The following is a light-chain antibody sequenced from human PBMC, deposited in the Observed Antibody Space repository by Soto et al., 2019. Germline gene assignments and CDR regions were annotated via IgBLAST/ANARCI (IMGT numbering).Light chain of an antibody. CDR1: NSDVGGYNY. Sequence: QSALTQPASVSGSPGQSITISCTGTNSDVGGYNYVSWYQQYPGKAPKLMIYEVSNRPSGVSNRFSGSKSGNTASLTISGLQAEEEADYYCSSYISSSTYVVFGGGTKVTVL. CDR2: EVS. CDR3: SSYISSSTYVV. V-gene: IGLV2-14*01. J-gene: IGLJ2*01.